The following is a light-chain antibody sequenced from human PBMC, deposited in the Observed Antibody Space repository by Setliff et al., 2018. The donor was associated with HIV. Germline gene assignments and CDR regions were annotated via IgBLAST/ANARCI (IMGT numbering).Light chain of an antibody. J-gene: IGLJ1*01. CDR3: CSYAGTYTYV. Sequence: QSALTQSRSVSGSPGQSVTFSCTGSSSDVGTYNYVSWYQQHPGKAPKLIIYDVTKRPSGVPDRFSGSKSGDTASLTISGLQSEDEADYYCCSYAGTYTYVFGTGTKVTVL. CDR2: DVT. CDR1: SSDVGTYNY. V-gene: IGLV2-11*01.